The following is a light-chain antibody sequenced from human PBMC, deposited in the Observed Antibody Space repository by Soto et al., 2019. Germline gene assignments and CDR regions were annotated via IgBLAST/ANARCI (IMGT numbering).Light chain of an antibody. CDR2: DVS. V-gene: IGLV2-14*01. J-gene: IGLJ1*01. CDR1: SSDVGGYNY. CDR3: SSYTSSSTLEV. Sequence: QSALTQPASVSGSPGQSITISCTGTSSDVGGYNYVSWYQQHPGKAPKLMIYDVSNRPSGVSNRFSGSKSGNTASLTISGLQAEDEADYYCSSYTSSSTLEVFGTGNKVTGL.